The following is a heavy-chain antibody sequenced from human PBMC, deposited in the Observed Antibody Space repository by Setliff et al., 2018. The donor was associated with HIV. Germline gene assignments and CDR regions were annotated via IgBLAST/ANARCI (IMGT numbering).Heavy chain of an antibody. V-gene: IGHV1-18*01. CDR1: NYTFTNYA. CDR3: ARVGLSAVPFPTVY. J-gene: IGHJ4*02. D-gene: IGHD4-4*01. CDR2: ISAYDDDT. Sequence: VKVSCKASNYTFTNYAITWVRQAPGQRPEWMGWISAYDDDTKYAQKFHNRLSMTADTSTTTAYTDLRGLTSDDTGVYYCARVGLSAVPFPTVYWGQGTLVTVSS.